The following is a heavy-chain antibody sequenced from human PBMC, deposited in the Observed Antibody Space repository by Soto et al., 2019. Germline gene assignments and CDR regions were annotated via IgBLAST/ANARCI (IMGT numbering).Heavy chain of an antibody. Sequence: ASVKVSCKASGITFSTYAIHWVRQAPGQRLEWMGWINAGNGNTRYSQKFQGRVTLTRDTSASTAYMDLSSLRSEDTAIYYCARAISGYWGQGTLVTVSS. CDR2: INAGNGNT. D-gene: IGHD1-26*01. V-gene: IGHV1-3*01. CDR1: GITFSTYA. J-gene: IGHJ4*02. CDR3: ARAISGY.